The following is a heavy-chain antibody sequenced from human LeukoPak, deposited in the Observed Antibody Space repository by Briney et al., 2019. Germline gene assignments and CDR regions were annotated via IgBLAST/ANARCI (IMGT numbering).Heavy chain of an antibody. Sequence: AETLSLTCTVSGGTIRSPYWGWIRQARGKGLEWIGYIQYTEGGNYNPSLKSRGTISLDTPRNQFTLKLKSVNAADTVVYYCARDLAGIAVVGSFGDNWFDPWGQGTMVTVSS. CDR1: GGTIRSPY. CDR2: IQYTEGG. J-gene: IGHJ5*02. D-gene: IGHD6-19*01. V-gene: IGHV4-59*11. CDR3: ARDLAGIAVVGSFGDNWFDP.